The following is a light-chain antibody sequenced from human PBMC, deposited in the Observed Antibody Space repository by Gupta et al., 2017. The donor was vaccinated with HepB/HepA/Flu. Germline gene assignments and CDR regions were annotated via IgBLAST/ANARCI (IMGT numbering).Light chain of an antibody. CDR1: SSNIGTNF. CDR2: RSN. CDR3: VAWDDTLVGWL. V-gene: IGLV1-47*01. J-gene: IGLJ3*02. Sequence: QSVLTQPPSVSGTPGPRVVISCSGRSSNIGTNFVYWYQHLPGAAPRPLIYRSNQRPSGVPERFSGSKSGTSASLAIGGLRSEDEADYYCVAWDDTLVGWLFGGGTRLTVL.